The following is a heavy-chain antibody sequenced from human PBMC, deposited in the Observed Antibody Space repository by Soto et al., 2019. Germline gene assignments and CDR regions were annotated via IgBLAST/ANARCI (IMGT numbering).Heavy chain of an antibody. V-gene: IGHV3-74*01. D-gene: IGHD3-16*02. Sequence: HPGGSLRLSCAASGFTFSSYWMHWVRQAPGKGLVWVSGINSDGSSIGYADSVKGRFTISRDNAKNTLYLQMNSLRAEDTALYYCAKDSAQNYIWGSYRLGYYFDYWGQGTLVTVSS. CDR3: AKDSAQNYIWGSYRLGYYFDY. CDR1: GFTFSSYW. CDR2: INSDGSSI. J-gene: IGHJ4*02.